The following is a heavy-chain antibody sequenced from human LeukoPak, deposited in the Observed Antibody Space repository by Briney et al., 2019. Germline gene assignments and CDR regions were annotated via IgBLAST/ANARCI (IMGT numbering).Heavy chain of an antibody. V-gene: IGHV1-18*01. CDR2: ISAYNGNT. J-gene: IGHJ3*02. Sequence: ASVKVSCKASGYTFTSYGISGVRQAPGQGLEWMGWISAYNGNTNYAQKLQGRVTMTTDTSTSTAYMELRSLRSDDTAVYYCARDGHRRYHYDSSGREDAFDIWGQGTMVTVSS. D-gene: IGHD3-22*01. CDR3: ARDGHRRYHYDSSGREDAFDI. CDR1: GYTFTSYG.